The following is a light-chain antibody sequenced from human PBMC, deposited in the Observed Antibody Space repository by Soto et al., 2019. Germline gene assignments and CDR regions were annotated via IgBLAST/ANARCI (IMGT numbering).Light chain of an antibody. V-gene: IGLV6-57*02. J-gene: IGLJ2*01. CDR1: SGSIATNY. CDR2: EDT. Sequence: NFMLTQPLSVSESPGKTVTISCTGSSGSIATNYVQWYQQRPGSAPTTVIYEDTQRPSGVPERFSGSIDSSSNSASLTISGLKTEDEADYYCQSYDGSNPDVVFGGGTKLTVL. CDR3: QSYDGSNPDVV.